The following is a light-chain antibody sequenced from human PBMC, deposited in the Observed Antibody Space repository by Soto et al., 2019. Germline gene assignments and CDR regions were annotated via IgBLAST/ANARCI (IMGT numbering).Light chain of an antibody. J-gene: IGKJ5*01. CDR2: DAS. Sequence: DIQMTQSPSTLSGSVGDRVTNTCRASQTISSWLAWYQQKPGKAPKLLIYDASNLESGVPSRFSGSGSGTEFTLTISSLQPDDFATYYCQQYNSYPITFGQGTRLEIK. V-gene: IGKV1-5*01. CDR3: QQYNSYPIT. CDR1: QTISSW.